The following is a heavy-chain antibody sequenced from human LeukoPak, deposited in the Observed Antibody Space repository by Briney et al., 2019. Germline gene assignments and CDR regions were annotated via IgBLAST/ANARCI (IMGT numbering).Heavy chain of an antibody. CDR3: ARGRGYSYGRERYYFDY. CDR1: GGSISSSNW. J-gene: IGHJ4*02. D-gene: IGHD5-18*01. V-gene: IGHV4-4*02. CDR2: INHSGST. Sequence: SETLSLTCAVSGGSISSSNWWSWVRQPPGKGLEWIGEINHSGSTNYNPSLKSRVTISVDTSKNQFSLKLSSVTAADTAVYYCARGRGYSYGRERYYFDYWGQGTLVTVSP.